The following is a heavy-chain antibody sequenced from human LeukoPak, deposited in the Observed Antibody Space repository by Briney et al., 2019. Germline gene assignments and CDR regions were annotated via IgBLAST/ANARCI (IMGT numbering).Heavy chain of an antibody. V-gene: IGHV4-34*01. J-gene: IGHJ5*02. CDR1: GGSFSGYY. CDR3: ASCGYSYGNWFDP. D-gene: IGHD5-18*01. Sequence: SETLSLTCAVYGGSFSGYYWSWNRQPPGKGLEWIGEINHSGSTNYNPSLKSRVTISVDTSKNQFSLKLSSVTAADTAVYYCASCGYSYGNWFDPWGQGTLVTVSS. CDR2: INHSGST.